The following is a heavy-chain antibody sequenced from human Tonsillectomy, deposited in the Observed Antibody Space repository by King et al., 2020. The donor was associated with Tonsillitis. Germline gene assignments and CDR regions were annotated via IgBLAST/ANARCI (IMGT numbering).Heavy chain of an antibody. CDR2: ISSSGSTR. J-gene: IGHJ4*02. CDR1: GFTFSDYY. CDR3: AREESRTIFGSHTSAFDY. V-gene: IGHV3-11*01. Sequence: VQLVESGGGLVKPGGSLRLSCAASGFTFSDYYMSWIRQAPGKGVEWGSYISSSGSTRYYADSVKGRFPISRDNAKNSLYLQTNSLGAEDTAGYYCAREESRTIFGSHTSAFDYWGQGTLVTVSS. D-gene: IGHD3-3*01.